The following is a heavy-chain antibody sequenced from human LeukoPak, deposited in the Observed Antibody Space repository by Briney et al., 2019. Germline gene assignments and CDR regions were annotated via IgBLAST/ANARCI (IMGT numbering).Heavy chain of an antibody. CDR3: ARGPVVPAAIGAFDI. CDR2: ISSSSRYI. D-gene: IGHD2-2*01. CDR1: GFTFSSYS. J-gene: IGHJ3*02. Sequence: AGGSLRLSCAASGFTFSSYSMNWVRQPPGKGLEWVSSISSSSRYIYYADSVKGRFTISRNNAKNSLYLQMNSLRAEDTAVYYCARGPVVPAAIGAFDIWGQGTMVTVSS. V-gene: IGHV3-21*01.